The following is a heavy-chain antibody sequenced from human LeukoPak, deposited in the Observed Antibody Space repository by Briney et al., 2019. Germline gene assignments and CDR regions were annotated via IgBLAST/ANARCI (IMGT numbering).Heavy chain of an antibody. Sequence: ASVKVSCKASGGTFSSYAISWVRQAPGQGLEWMGRINPNSGGTNYAQKFQGRVTMTRDTSISTAYMELSRLRSDDTAVYYCARGASGSHYGLVAFDIWGQGTMVTVSS. D-gene: IGHD3-22*01. V-gene: IGHV1-2*06. CDR2: INPNSGGT. CDR3: ARGASGSHYGLVAFDI. CDR1: GGTFSSYA. J-gene: IGHJ3*02.